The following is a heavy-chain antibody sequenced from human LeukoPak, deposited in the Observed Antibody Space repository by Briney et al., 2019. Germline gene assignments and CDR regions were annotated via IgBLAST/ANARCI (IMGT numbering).Heavy chain of an antibody. D-gene: IGHD3-3*01. CDR3: ARDSTIFGGMFDY. V-gene: IGHV3-21*01. J-gene: IGHJ4*02. CDR1: GFTFSSYS. CDR2: ISSSSSYI. Sequence: GGSLRLSCAASGFTFSSYSMNWVRQAPGKGLEWVSSISSSSSYIYYADSVKGRFTISRDNAKNSLYLQMNSLRAEDTAVYYCARDSTIFGGMFDYWGQGTLVTVSS.